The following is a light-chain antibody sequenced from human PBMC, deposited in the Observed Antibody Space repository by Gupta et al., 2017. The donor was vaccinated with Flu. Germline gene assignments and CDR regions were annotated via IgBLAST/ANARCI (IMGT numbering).Light chain of an antibody. Sequence: GDRVSITCRASENITSWLAWYQQKPGKAPNVVIYKVSGLQGGVPSRFSGSGSGTEFTLTISSLQPDDFATYYCQHFTSDSWTFGQGTRV. CDR2: KVS. CDR3: QHFTSDSWT. V-gene: IGKV1-5*03. J-gene: IGKJ1*01. CDR1: ENITSW.